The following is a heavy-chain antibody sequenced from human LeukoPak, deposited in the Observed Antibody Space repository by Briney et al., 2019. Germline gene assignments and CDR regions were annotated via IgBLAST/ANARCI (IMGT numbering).Heavy chain of an antibody. V-gene: IGHV4-59*08. D-gene: IGHD5-24*01. Sequence: SETLSLTCTVSGGSISSYYWSWIRQPPGKGLDWMWSIYYSGSTNYNPSLKSRVTISVDTSKNKFSLKLSSVTAADTAVYYCARLGERWLQYDYWGQGTLVTVSS. CDR3: ARLGERWLQYDY. J-gene: IGHJ4*02. CDR2: IYYSGST. CDR1: GGSISSYY.